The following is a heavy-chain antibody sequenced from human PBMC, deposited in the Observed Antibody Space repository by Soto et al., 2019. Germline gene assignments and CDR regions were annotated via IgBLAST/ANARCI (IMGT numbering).Heavy chain of an antibody. CDR2: ISYDGSDK. Sequence: QVQLVESGGGVVQPGRSLRLSCAASGFTFSSYSMHWVRQAPGKGLEWVAFISYDGSDKYYADSVKGRFTISRDNSKNTLPLQTNGQRVEDAAIYYCAKGKTRRWLNDYPFDIWAQGTRVSV. V-gene: IGHV3-30*18. CDR3: AKGKTRRWLNDYPFDI. CDR1: GFTFSSYS. J-gene: IGHJ3*02. D-gene: IGHD4-17*01.